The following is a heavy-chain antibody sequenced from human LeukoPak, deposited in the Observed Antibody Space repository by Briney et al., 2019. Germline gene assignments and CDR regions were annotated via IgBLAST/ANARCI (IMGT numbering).Heavy chain of an antibody. J-gene: IGHJ6*03. D-gene: IGHD4-17*01. V-gene: IGHV4-39*01. CDR2: IYYGGTT. Sequence: SETLSLTCTVAGGSINSRSYYWGWIRQPPGTGLEWIGSIYYGGTTYYNPSLKSRVTISEDTSKNQFSLKLSSVTAADTAVYYCARRATTVTTGYYYYYMVVWCKGTTVTVSS. CDR3: ARRATTVTTGYYYYYMVV. CDR1: GGSINSRSYY.